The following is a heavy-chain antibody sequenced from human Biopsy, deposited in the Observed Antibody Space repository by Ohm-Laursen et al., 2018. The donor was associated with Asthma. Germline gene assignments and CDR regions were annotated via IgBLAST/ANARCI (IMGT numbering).Heavy chain of an antibody. V-gene: IGHV1-3*01. J-gene: IGHJ3*02. Sequence: PSVTPSCKASGYTFINYGIHSARQAPGPRLGWIGWHNAANGNTKYSQKFQGRLTISRDTSASTAYMDLSSLRSEDTAVYYCARTYFDFLTGQVHDAFAMWGQGTMVTVSS. CDR3: ARTYFDFLTGQVHDAFAM. CDR2: HNAANGNT. D-gene: IGHD3-9*01. CDR1: GYTFINYG.